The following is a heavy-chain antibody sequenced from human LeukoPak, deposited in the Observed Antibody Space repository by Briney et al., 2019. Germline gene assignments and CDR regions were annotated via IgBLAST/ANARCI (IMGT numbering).Heavy chain of an antibody. V-gene: IGHV1-18*01. Sequence: ASVKVSCKASGYTFTSYGVSWVRQAPGQGLEWMGWIDTYGGSTNYAQNLQGRVTVTTDTSTTTVYMELRSLRSDDTAVYYCARPNTDAAGYYFDYWGQGTLVTVSS. CDR1: GYTFTSYG. CDR3: ARPNTDAAGYYFDY. D-gene: IGHD6-13*01. CDR2: IDTYGGST. J-gene: IGHJ4*02.